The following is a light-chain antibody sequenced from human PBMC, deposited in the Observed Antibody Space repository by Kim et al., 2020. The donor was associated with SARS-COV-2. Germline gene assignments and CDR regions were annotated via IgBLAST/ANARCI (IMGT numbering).Light chain of an antibody. CDR1: QSVGSN. CDR3: QQYNNWPRT. J-gene: IGKJ1*01. Sequence: EIVMTQSPATLSVSPGERGTLSCRASQSVGSNLAWYQQKPGQAPRPLIYGASTRATGIPARFSGSGSGTEFTLTIGSLQSEDFAVYYCQQYNNWPRTFGQGTKVDIK. V-gene: IGKV3-15*01. CDR2: GAS.